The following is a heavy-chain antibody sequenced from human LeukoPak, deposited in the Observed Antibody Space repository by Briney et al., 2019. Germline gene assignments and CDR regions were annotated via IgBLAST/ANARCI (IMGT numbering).Heavy chain of an antibody. Sequence: GGSLRLSCAASGFTFSSYEMNWVRQDPGKGLEWVSFIQTDGSTKYYSDSVKGRFTISRDNPKNTVYLQMNSLSTEDTAVYYCAIEISRLVIHAFDLWGQGTMVAVSS. CDR3: AIEISRLVIHAFDL. J-gene: IGHJ3*01. CDR2: IQTDGSTK. CDR1: GFTFSSYE. V-gene: IGHV3-30*02. D-gene: IGHD3-9*01.